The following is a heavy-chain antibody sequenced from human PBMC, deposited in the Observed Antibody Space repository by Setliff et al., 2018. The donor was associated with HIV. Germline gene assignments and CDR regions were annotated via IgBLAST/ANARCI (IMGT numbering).Heavy chain of an antibody. D-gene: IGHD6-13*01. V-gene: IGHV4-59*02. Sequence: SETLSLTCTVSGSSVTNNYWSWIRQAPGKGLEWLGYVHSSGSTNYNHSLRTRVIISVDTSNQFSLKLSSVTAADAAVYYCARSPSYRSSWEYYFDYWGQGILVTVSS. J-gene: IGHJ4*02. CDR1: GSSVTNNY. CDR3: ARSPSYRSSWEYYFDY. CDR2: VHSSGST.